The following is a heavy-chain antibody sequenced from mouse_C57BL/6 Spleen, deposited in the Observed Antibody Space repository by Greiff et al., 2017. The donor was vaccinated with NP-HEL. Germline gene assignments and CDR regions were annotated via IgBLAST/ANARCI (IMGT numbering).Heavy chain of an antibody. CDR3: AREGVTTGGFDY. J-gene: IGHJ2*01. V-gene: IGHV1-54*01. Sequence: VQGVESGAELVRPGTSVKVSCKASGYAFTNYLIEWVKQRPGQGLEWIGVINPGSGGTNYNEKFKGKATLTADKSSSTAYMQLSSLTSEDSAVYFCAREGVTTGGFDYWGQGTTLTVSS. D-gene: IGHD2-2*01. CDR1: GYAFTNYL. CDR2: INPGSGGT.